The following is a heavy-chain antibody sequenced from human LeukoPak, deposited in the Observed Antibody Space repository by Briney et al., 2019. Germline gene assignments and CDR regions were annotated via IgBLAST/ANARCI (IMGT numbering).Heavy chain of an antibody. CDR1: GFTFTNAW. CDR3: TIDYDFWSGLHDY. Sequence: GGSLRLSXAASGFTFTNAWMSWVGQAPGKGLEWVGRIKSKIDGGTTEYAASVKGRFTISRDDSKNTLYLQMNSLKTEDTAVYYCTIDYDFWSGLHDYWGQGTLVTVSS. D-gene: IGHD3-3*01. V-gene: IGHV3-15*01. J-gene: IGHJ4*02. CDR2: IKSKIDGGTT.